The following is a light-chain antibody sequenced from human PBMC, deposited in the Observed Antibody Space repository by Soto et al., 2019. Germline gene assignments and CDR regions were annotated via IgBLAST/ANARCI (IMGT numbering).Light chain of an antibody. J-gene: IGLJ1*01. CDR2: EVS. Sequence: QSVLTQPSSVSGSPGQPITLSCTGTSSVVGSYNFVSWYQQHPGKAPKLMIYEVSTRPSGVSNRFSGSKSGNTASLTISGLQAEDEADYYRRSYGGSNSYVFTIGSKVTVL. CDR3: RSYGGSNSYV. V-gene: IGLV2-23*02. CDR1: SSVVGSYNF.